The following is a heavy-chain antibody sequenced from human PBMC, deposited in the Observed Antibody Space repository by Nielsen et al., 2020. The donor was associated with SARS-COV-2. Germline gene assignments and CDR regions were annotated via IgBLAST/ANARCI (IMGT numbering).Heavy chain of an antibody. D-gene: IGHD3-16*02. V-gene: IGHV3-15*01. CDR3: TTDRLYDYVWGSYRYSDY. CDR2: IRGQVFGGTT. J-gene: IGHJ4*02. CDR1: GFSFGEYG. Sequence: GGSLRLSCTTSGFSFGEYGLTWVRQAPGKGLEWVGFIRGQVFGGTTDYAAPVKGRFTISRHDSENTLYLQMNSLKTEDTAVYYCTTDRLYDYVWGSYRYSDYWGQGTLVTVSS.